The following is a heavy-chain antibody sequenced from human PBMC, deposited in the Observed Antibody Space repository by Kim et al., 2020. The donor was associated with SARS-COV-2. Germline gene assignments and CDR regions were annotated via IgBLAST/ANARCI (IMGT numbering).Heavy chain of an antibody. J-gene: IGHJ6*02. CDR3: ARETMVRGVDYYYGMDV. CDR1: GYTFTSYY. D-gene: IGHD3-10*01. CDR2: INPSGGST. V-gene: IGHV1-46*01. Sequence: ASVKVSCKASGYTFTSYYMHWVRQAPGQGLEWMGIINPSGGSTSYAQKFQGRVTMTRDTSTSTVYMELSSLRSEDTAVYYCARETMVRGVDYYYGMDVWGQGTTVTVSS.